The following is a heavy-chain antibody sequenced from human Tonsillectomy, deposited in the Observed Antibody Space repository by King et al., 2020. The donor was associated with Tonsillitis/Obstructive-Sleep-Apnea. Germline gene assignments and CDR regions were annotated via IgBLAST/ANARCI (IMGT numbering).Heavy chain of an antibody. CDR1: GYTFTGYY. Sequence: QVQLVESGAEVKKPGASVKVSCKASGYTFTGYYMHWVRQAPGQGLEWMGWIHPNSGGPNYAQKFQGWVTMTRDTSISTAYMGLSRLRSDDTAVYYCAGGEGIAVAGSDDAFDIWGQGTMVTVSS. D-gene: IGHD6-19*01. V-gene: IGHV1-2*04. J-gene: IGHJ3*02. CDR2: IHPNSGGP. CDR3: AGGEGIAVAGSDDAFDI.